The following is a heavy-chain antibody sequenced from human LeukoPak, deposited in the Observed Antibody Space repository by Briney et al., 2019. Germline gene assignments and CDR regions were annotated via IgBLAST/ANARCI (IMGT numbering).Heavy chain of an antibody. D-gene: IGHD3-16*01. V-gene: IGHV4-59*01. CDR1: GGSISSYY. CDR3: ARVRGDFETD. CDR2: RYYSGST. Sequence: PSETLSLTCSVSGGSISSYYWTWIRQPPGKGLEWIGYRYYSGSTTCNPSLKSRVTISVDTSKSQFSLKLISVTAADTAIYYCARVRGDFETDWGQGTLVTVSS. J-gene: IGHJ1*01.